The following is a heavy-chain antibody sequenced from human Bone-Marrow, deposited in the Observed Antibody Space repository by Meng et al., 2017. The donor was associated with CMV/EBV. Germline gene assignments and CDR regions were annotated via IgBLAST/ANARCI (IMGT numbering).Heavy chain of an antibody. CDR3: ARVGRRDGYNSHFDN. Sequence: SEPLSLTCIVSDDSISGYYWSWIRQPPGKGLEWIGYIYYIGSTNYNPSLKSRLTISMDTSKNQLSLKVKSVTAADTAMYYCARVGRRDGYNSHFDNWGQGTLVTVSS. D-gene: IGHD5-24*01. CDR1: DDSISGYY. J-gene: IGHJ4*02. V-gene: IGHV4-59*01. CDR2: IYYIGST.